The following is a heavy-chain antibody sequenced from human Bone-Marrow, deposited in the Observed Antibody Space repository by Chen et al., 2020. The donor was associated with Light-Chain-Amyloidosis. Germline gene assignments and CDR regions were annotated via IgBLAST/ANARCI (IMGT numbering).Heavy chain of an antibody. CDR1: GGSFSACY. J-gene: IGHJ4*02. CDR3: ARANYYVSRGPYYGPTPPQMFDY. CDR2: ITHSGST. Sequence: QVQLQQWGAGLLKPSETLSLTCAVYGGSFSACYWGWIRQPPGKGLEWIGEITHSGSTNYNPSLKSRVTMSVQTSKNQFSLTLCSVTAADTAVYFCARANYYVSRGPYYGPTPPQMFDYWGQGSLVTVSS. V-gene: IGHV4-34*01. D-gene: IGHD3-22*01.